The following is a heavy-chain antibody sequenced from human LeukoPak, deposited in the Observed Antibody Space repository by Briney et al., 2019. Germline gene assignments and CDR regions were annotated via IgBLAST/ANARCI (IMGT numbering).Heavy chain of an antibody. CDR3: ARDSESLGATYFDY. Sequence: GGSLRLSCAASGFTFSSYGMHWVRQAPGKGLEWVAVIWYDGSNKYYADSVKGRFTISRDNSKNTLYLQMNSLRAEDTAVYYCARDSESLGATYFDYWGQGTLVTVSS. CDR2: IWYDGSNK. V-gene: IGHV3-33*01. CDR1: GFTFSSYG. D-gene: IGHD1-26*01. J-gene: IGHJ4*02.